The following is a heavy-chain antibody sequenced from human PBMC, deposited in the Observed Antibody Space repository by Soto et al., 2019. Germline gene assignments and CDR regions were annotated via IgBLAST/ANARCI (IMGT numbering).Heavy chain of an antibody. D-gene: IGHD3-10*01. CDR2: INHSGST. Sequence: SETLSLTCAVYGGSFSGYYWSWIRQPPGKGLEWIGEINHSGSTNYNPSLKSRVTISVDTSKNQFSLKLSSVTAADTAVYYCARTRVYYGSGRPIDYWGQGTLVTVSS. V-gene: IGHV4-34*01. CDR3: ARTRVYYGSGRPIDY. CDR1: GGSFSGYY. J-gene: IGHJ4*02.